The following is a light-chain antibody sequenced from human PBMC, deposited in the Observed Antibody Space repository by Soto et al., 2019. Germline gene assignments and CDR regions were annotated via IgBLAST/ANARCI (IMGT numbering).Light chain of an antibody. CDR2: DVS. Sequence: EIVLTQSPATLSLSPGDRATRSCRASQSVTSPLAWFQQKPGQAPRLLIYDVSRRATAIPARFRGSGSGTDFTLTISSLEPEDFAVYYCQQRTTWPTFGGGPKVEIK. J-gene: IGKJ4*01. CDR3: QQRTTWPT. CDR1: QSVTSP. V-gene: IGKV3-11*01.